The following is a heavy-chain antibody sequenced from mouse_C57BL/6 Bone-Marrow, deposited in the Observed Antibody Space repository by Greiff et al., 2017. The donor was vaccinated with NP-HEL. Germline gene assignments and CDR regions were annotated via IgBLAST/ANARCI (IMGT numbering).Heavy chain of an antibody. V-gene: IGHV14-3*01. CDR2: IDPANGNT. J-gene: IGHJ2*01. CDR1: GFTIKNTY. D-gene: IGHD2-14*01. Sequence: EVKLMESVAELVRPGASVKLSCTASGFTIKNTYMHWVKQRPEQGLEWIGRIDPANGNTNYAPKFKGKATITADTSSNTAYLQLSGLTSEDTAIYYCARWYDEDYWGQGTTLTVSS. CDR3: ARWYDEDY.